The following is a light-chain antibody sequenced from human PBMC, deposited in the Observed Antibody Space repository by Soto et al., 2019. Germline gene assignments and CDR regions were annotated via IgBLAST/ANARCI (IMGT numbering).Light chain of an antibody. V-gene: IGKV1-5*01. CDR2: DAS. CDR3: QQYNSYVT. J-gene: IGKJ4*01. Sequence: DIPMTQSPSTLSASVGDRVTITCRASQSISSWWAWYQQKPGKAPKLLIYDASSLESGVPSRFSGSGSGTEFTLTISSLQPDDFATYYCQQYNSYVTFGGGTKVEIK. CDR1: QSISSW.